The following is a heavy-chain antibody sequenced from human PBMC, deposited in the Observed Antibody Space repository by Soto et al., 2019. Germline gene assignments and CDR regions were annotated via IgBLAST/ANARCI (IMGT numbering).Heavy chain of an antibody. CDR3: ARDRXXXXWFDP. J-gene: IGHJ5*02. Sequence: PSETLSLTCTVSGGSISSSSYYWGWIRQPPGKGLEWIGSIYYSGSTYYNPSLKSRVTISVDTSKNQFSLKLSSVTAADTAVYYCARDRXXXXWFDPWGQGTLVTVSS. CDR1: GGSISSSSYY. CDR2: IYYSGST. V-gene: IGHV4-39*02.